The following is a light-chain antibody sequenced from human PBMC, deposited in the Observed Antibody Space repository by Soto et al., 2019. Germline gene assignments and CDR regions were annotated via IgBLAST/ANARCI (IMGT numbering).Light chain of an antibody. CDR3: AAWDDSLSGWV. CDR2: RND. J-gene: IGLJ3*02. V-gene: IGLV1-47*01. Sequence: QSVPTQPPSASGTPGQRVTISCSGSGSNIGSNYVYWYQQLPGTAPKLLIYRNDQRPSGVPDRFSGSKSGTSASLAISGLRSEDEADYYCAAWDDSLSGWVFGGGTKLTVL. CDR1: GSNIGSNY.